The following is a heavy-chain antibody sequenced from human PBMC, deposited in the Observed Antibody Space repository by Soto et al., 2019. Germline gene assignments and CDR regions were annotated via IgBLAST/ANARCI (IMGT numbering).Heavy chain of an antibody. Sequence: SVKVSCKASGGTFSSYAISWVRQAPGQGLEWMGGIIPIFGIANYAQKFQGRVTITADESTSTAYMELSSLRSEDTAVYYCARDYRHYDILTGYYIPYYFDYWGQGTLVTVSS. CDR2: IIPIFGIA. CDR3: ARDYRHYDILTGYYIPYYFDY. J-gene: IGHJ4*02. CDR1: GGTFSSYA. V-gene: IGHV1-69*13. D-gene: IGHD3-9*01.